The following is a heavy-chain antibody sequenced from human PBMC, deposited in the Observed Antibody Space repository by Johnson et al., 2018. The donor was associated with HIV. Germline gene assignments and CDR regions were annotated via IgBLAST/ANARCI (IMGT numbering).Heavy chain of an antibody. CDR3: AKGRDGDSDAFDS. V-gene: IGHV3-13*01. D-gene: IGHD4-17*01. Sequence: VQLVESGGGLVQPGGSLRLSCAASGFTFSSYDMHWVRQGTGKGLEWVSAIGTAGDTYYPGSVKGRFTISRDNSKNSLYLQMNSLRTEDTALYYCAKGRDGDSDAFDSWGQGTMVTVSS. J-gene: IGHJ3*02. CDR2: IGTAGDT. CDR1: GFTFSSYD.